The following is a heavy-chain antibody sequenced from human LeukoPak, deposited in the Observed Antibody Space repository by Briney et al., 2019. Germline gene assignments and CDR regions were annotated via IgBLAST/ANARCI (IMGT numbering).Heavy chain of an antibody. Sequence: GGSLRFSCAASGFTFSSYGMHWVRQAPGKGLEWVAVIWYDGSNKYYADSVKGRFTISRDNSKNTLYLQMNSLRAEDTAVYYCAREYYDYVWGSPPDYWGQGTLVTVSS. V-gene: IGHV3-33*01. CDR2: IWYDGSNK. J-gene: IGHJ4*02. CDR1: GFTFSSYG. CDR3: AREYYDYVWGSPPDY. D-gene: IGHD3-16*01.